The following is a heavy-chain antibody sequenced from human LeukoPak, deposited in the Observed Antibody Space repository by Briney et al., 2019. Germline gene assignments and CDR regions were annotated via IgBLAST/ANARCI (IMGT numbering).Heavy chain of an antibody. CDR2: INPSGGST. Sequence: ASVKVSCKASGYTFTSYYIHWVRQAPGQGLEWMGLINPSGGSTNYAQKFQDRVTMTRDTSISTAYMELSRLRSDDTAVYYCARDTYYDILTGYYEGLSGLDPWGQGTLVTVSS. CDR3: ARDTYYDILTGYYEGLSGLDP. J-gene: IGHJ5*02. CDR1: GYTFTSYY. V-gene: IGHV1-46*01. D-gene: IGHD3-9*01.